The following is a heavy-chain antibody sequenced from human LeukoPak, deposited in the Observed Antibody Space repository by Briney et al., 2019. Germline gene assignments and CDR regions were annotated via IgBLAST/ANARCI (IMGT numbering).Heavy chain of an antibody. D-gene: IGHD6-19*01. J-gene: IGHJ4*02. CDR2: ISSSSSYI. V-gene: IGHV3-21*01. CDR1: GFTFSSYS. CDR3: ARDQGSGWFFFDY. Sequence: GGSLRLSCAASGFTFSSYSMNWVRQAPGKGLEWVSSISSSSSYIYYADSVKGRFTISRDNAKNSLYLQMNSLRAEDTAVYYCARDQGSGWFFFDYWGQGTLVTVSS.